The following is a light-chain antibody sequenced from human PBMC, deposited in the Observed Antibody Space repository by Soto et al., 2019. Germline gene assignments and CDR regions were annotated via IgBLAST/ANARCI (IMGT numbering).Light chain of an antibody. Sequence: VLTQPASVSGSPGQSITISCTGTSSDVGGYNYVSWYQQHPGKAPKLMIYEVSNRPSGVSNRFSGSKSGNTASLTISGLQAEDEADYYCSSYTSSSTLFGTGTKVTVL. CDR2: EVS. CDR3: SSYTSSSTL. CDR1: SSDVGGYNY. V-gene: IGLV2-14*01. J-gene: IGLJ1*01.